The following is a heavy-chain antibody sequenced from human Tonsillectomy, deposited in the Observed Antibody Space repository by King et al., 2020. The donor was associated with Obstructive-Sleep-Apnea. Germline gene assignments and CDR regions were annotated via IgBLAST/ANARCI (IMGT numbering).Heavy chain of an antibody. J-gene: IGHJ4*02. D-gene: IGHD3-22*01. CDR2: IYHSGST. Sequence: QLQESGPGLVKPSGTLSLTCAVSGGSISSSNWWSWVRQPPGKGLEWMGQIYHSGSTNYNPSLKSRVTISLDKSKNQFSLKLSSVTAADTAVYYCARSGGYYYGAPDSWGQGTLVTVSS. V-gene: IGHV4-4*02. CDR1: GGSISSSNW. CDR3: ARSGGYYYGAPDS.